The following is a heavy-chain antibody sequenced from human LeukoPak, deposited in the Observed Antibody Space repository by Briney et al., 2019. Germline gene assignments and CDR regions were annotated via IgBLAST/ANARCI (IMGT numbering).Heavy chain of an antibody. D-gene: IGHD3-10*01. V-gene: IGHV3-30*18. CDR2: ISYDGSNK. CDR3: AKVRRFGALLPHY. Sequence: GGSLRLSCAASGFTFRSYGMHWVRQAPGKGLEWVAVISYDGSNKYYADSVKGRFTISRDNSKNTLYLQMNSLRAEDTAVYYCAKVRRFGALLPHYWGQGTLVTVSS. CDR1: GFTFRSYG. J-gene: IGHJ4*02.